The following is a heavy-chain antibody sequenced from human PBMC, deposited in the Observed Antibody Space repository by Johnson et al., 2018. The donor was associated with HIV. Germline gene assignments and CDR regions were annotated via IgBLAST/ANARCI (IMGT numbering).Heavy chain of an antibody. CDR2: INWNGGSA. J-gene: IGHJ3*02. V-gene: IGHV3-20*04. Sequence: VQLVESGGGVVRPGGSLRLSCAASGFTVDDYGMSWVRQAPGKGLEWVSGINWNGGSACYADSVQCRFTISSDNAKNSLYLQMNSLRAEDTALYYCEIDGGSYYSDAFDIWGQGTMVTVSS. CDR3: EIDGGSYYSDAFDI. D-gene: IGHD1-26*01. CDR1: GFTVDDYG.